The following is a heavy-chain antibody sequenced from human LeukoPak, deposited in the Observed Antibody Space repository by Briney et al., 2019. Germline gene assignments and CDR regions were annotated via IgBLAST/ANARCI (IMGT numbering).Heavy chain of an antibody. D-gene: IGHD6-6*01. J-gene: IGHJ5*02. CDR1: GGSFSGYY. CDR3: AVEYSSSSGWFDP. V-gene: IGHV4-34*01. CDR2: INHSGST. Sequence: SETLSLTCAIYGGSFSGYYWSWIRQPPGKGLEWIGEINHSGSTNYNPPLKSRVTISVDTSKNQFSLKLSSVTAADTAVYYCAVEYSSSSGWFDPWGQGTLVTVSS.